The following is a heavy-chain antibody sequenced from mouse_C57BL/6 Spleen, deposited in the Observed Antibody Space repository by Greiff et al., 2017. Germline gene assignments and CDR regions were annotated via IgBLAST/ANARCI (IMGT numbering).Heavy chain of an antibody. CDR3: AIGICYGSLGDAMDD. V-gene: IGHV1-52*01. D-gene: IGHD2-2*01. CDR1: GYTFTSYW. J-gene: IGHJ4*01. Sequence: QVQLQQPGAELVRPGSSVKLSCKASGYTFTSYWMHWVKQRPIQGLEWIGNIDPSDSETHYNQKFKDKATLTVDKSSSTAYMQLSSLTSEDSAVYYVAIGICYGSLGDAMDDWGQGTSVTVAS. CDR2: IDPSDSET.